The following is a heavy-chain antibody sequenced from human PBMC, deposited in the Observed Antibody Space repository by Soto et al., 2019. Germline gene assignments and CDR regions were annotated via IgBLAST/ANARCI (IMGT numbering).Heavy chain of an antibody. CDR2: IYYSGST. Sequence: SETLTITCTVSGGSISSSGYYWGWIRQPPGKGLEWIGSIYYSGSTYYNPSLKSRVTISVDTSKNQFSLKLSSVTAADTAVYYCAAMAMGAASTYYYYGMDVWGQGTTVTVSS. CDR3: AAMAMGAASTYYYYGMDV. J-gene: IGHJ6*02. D-gene: IGHD6-13*01. CDR1: GGSISSSGYY. V-gene: IGHV4-39*01.